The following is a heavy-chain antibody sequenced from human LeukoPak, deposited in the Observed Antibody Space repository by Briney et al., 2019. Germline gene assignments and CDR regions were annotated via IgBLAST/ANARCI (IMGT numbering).Heavy chain of an antibody. CDR2: IYYSGST. CDR3: ARRGSSGYHFDY. J-gene: IGHJ4*02. D-gene: IGHD3-22*01. Sequence: SETLSLTCTVSGGSISSYYWSWIRKPPGRGLEWIGYIYYSGSTNYNPSLKSRVTISVDTSKNQFSLKLSSVTAADTAVYYCARRGSSGYHFDYWGQGTLLTVSS. V-gene: IGHV4-59*01. CDR1: GGSISSYY.